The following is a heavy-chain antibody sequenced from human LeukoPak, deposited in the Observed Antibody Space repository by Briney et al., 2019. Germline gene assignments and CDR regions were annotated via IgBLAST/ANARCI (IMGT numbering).Heavy chain of an antibody. J-gene: IGHJ4*02. D-gene: IGHD3-10*01. Sequence: ASVKVSCKASGGTFSSYAISWVRQAPGQGLEWMGGIIPIFGTANYAQKFQGRVTITTDEPTSTACMELSSLRSEDTAVYYCASKSKQEYYFDYWGQGTLVTVSS. CDR2: IIPIFGTA. V-gene: IGHV1-69*05. CDR3: ASKSKQEYYFDY. CDR1: GGTFSSYA.